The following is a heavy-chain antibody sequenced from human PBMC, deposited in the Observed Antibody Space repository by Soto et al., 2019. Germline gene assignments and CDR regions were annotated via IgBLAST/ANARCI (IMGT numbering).Heavy chain of an antibody. CDR1: GGTFSSYA. CDR3: ARDFAGDYYDSSGYFPMYYFDY. Sequence: VASVKVSCKASGGTFSSYAISWVRQAPGQGLEWMGGIIPIFGTANYAQKFQGRVTITADESTSTAYMELSSLRSEDTAVYYCARDFAGDYYDSSGYFPMYYFDYWGQGALVTVSS. D-gene: IGHD3-22*01. J-gene: IGHJ4*02. V-gene: IGHV1-69*13. CDR2: IIPIFGTA.